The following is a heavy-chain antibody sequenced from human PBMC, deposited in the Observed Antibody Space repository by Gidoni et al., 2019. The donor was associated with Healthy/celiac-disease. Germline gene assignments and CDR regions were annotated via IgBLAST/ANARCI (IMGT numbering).Heavy chain of an antibody. CDR2: IWYDGSNK. J-gene: IGHJ5*02. CDR3: ARGSPEVSWFDP. V-gene: IGHV3-33*01. CDR1: GFTFSSYG. Sequence: QVQLVESGGGVVQPGRSLRLSCAASGFTFSSYGMHWVRQAPGKGLEWVAVIWYDGSNKYYADSVKGRFTISRDNSKNTLYLQMNSLRAEDTAVYYCARGSPEVSWFDPWGQGTLVTVSS.